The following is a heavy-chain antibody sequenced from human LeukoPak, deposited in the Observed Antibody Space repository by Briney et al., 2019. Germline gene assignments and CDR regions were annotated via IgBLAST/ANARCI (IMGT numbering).Heavy chain of an antibody. CDR1: GGSISSSSYY. Sequence: SETLSLTCTVSGGSISSSSYYWGWIRQPPGKGLEWIGSIYYSGSTYYNPSLKSRVTISVDTSKNQFSLKLSSVTAADTAVYYWARHAFGVVIIGPSFDPWGQGTLVTVSS. J-gene: IGHJ5*02. D-gene: IGHD3-3*01. V-gene: IGHV4-39*01. CDR2: IYYSGST. CDR3: ARHAFGVVIIGPSFDP.